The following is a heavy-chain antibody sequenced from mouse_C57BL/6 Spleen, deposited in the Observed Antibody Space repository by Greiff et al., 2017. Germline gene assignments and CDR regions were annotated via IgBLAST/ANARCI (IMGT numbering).Heavy chain of an antibody. CDR3: ARGFITTVVEGARDY. J-gene: IGHJ4*01. CDR2: IDPSDSYT. V-gene: IGHV1-69*01. D-gene: IGHD1-1*01. CDR1: GYTFTSYW. Sequence: QVQLQQPGAELVMPGASVKLSCKASGYTFTSYWMHWVKQRPGQGLEWIGEIDPSDSYTNYNQKFKGKSTLTVDKSSSTAYMQLSSLTSEDSAVYYCARGFITTVVEGARDYWGQGTSVTVSS.